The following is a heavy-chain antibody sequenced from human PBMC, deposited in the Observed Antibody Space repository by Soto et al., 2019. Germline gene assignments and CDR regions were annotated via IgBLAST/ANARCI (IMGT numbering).Heavy chain of an antibody. Sequence: VGSVRLSCAASGFTFSSYGMHWVRQAPGKGLEWVAVISYDGSNKYYADSVKGRFTISRDNSKNTLYLQMNSLRAEDTAVYYCAKLTYSGYDRSYYYGMDVWGQGTTVTVSS. J-gene: IGHJ6*02. D-gene: IGHD5-12*01. CDR1: GFTFSSYG. V-gene: IGHV3-30*18. CDR3: AKLTYSGYDRSYYYGMDV. CDR2: ISYDGSNK.